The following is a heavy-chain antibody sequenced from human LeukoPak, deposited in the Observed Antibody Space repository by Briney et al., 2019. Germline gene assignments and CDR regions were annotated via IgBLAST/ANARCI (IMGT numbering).Heavy chain of an antibody. Sequence: PSQTLSLTCTVSGGSISSGDYYWSWIRQPPGKGLEWIGYIYYGGSTYYNPSLKSRVTISVDTSKNQFSLKLSSVTAADTAVYYCARAFGVVIGDYWGQGTLVTVSS. J-gene: IGHJ4*02. D-gene: IGHD3-3*01. V-gene: IGHV4-30-4*08. CDR3: ARAFGVVIGDY. CDR2: IYYGGST. CDR1: GGSISSGDYY.